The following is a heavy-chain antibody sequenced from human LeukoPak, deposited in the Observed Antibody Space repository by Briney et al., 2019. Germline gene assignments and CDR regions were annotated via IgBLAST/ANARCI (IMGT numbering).Heavy chain of an antibody. CDR1: GYSISSGYY. Sequence: PPETLSLTCAVSGYSISSGYYWGWIRQPPGKGLEWLGSIYHSGSTYYNPSLKSRVTISVDTSKNQLSLKLSSVTAADTAVYYCARVAPKPNWGQGTLVTVSS. CDR3: ARVAPKPN. CDR2: IYHSGST. V-gene: IGHV4-38-2*01. J-gene: IGHJ4*02. D-gene: IGHD1-14*01.